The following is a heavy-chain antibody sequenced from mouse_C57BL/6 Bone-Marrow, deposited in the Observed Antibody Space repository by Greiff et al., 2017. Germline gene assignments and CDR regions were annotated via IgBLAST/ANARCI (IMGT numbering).Heavy chain of an antibody. J-gene: IGHJ3*01. CDR3: ARRDGYYGFFAY. Sequence: QVQLQQPGAELVKPGASVKLSCKASGYTFTSYWMHWVKQRPGQGLEWIGMIHPNSGSTNYNEKFKSKATLTVDKSSSTAYMQLSSLTSEDSAVYYCARRDGYYGFFAYWGQGTLVTVSA. CDR1: GYTFTSYW. V-gene: IGHV1-64*01. D-gene: IGHD2-3*01. CDR2: IHPNSGST.